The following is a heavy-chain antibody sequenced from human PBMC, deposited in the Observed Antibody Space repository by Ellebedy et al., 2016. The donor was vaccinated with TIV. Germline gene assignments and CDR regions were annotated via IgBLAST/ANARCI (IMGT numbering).Heavy chain of an antibody. CDR1: GFTFSDNY. CDR3: ARDTTSDY. Sequence: PGGSLRLSCAVSGFTFSDNYMDWVRLAPGKGPEWVGRSRNKAKSYTTDYAASLKGRFTISRDDSKNSLSLQMNSLKTEDTAIYYCARDTTSDYWGQGALVTVSS. CDR2: SRNKAKSYTT. V-gene: IGHV3-72*01. D-gene: IGHD1-1*01. J-gene: IGHJ4*02.